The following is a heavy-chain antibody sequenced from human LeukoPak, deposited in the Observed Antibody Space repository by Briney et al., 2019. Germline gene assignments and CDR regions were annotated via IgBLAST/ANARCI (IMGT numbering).Heavy chain of an antibody. D-gene: IGHD3-10*01. Sequence: SGTLSLTCAVYGGSFSGYYWSWIRQPPGKGLEWIGEINHSGSTNYNPSLKSRVTISVDTSKNQFSLKLSSVTAADTAVYYCARIISMDVWGQGTTVTVSS. J-gene: IGHJ6*02. CDR3: ARIISMDV. CDR2: INHSGST. V-gene: IGHV4-34*01. CDR1: GGSFSGYY.